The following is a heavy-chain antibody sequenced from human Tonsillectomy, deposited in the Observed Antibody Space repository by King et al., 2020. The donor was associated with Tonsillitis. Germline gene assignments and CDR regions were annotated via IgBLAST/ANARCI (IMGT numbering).Heavy chain of an antibody. CDR1: VGSISSYY. V-gene: IGHV4-4*07. CDR3: ARLSSGWSAHYFDY. Sequence: VQLQESGPGLVKPSETLSLTCTVSVGSISSYYWSWIREPSGKGLEWIGHCYTSGCTNYNPSLKSRVTMSVDTSKNQFSLNRSSVTAADTAVYYCARLSSGWSAHYFDYWGRGTLVTVSS. CDR2: CYTSGCT. D-gene: IGHD6-19*01. J-gene: IGHJ4*02.